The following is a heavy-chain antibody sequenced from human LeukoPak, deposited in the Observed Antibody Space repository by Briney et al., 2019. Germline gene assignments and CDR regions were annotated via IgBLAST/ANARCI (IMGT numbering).Heavy chain of an antibody. Sequence: GGSVRLSCGASGFTFSSYAMSWVRQAPGKGLEWVSAISGSGGSTYYADSVKGRFTISRDNSKNTLYLQMNNLRAEDTAVYYCARDGSGGYRNRGVFDIWGQGTMVTVSS. CDR3: ARDGSGGYRNRGVFDI. D-gene: IGHD5-18*01. V-gene: IGHV3-23*01. CDR2: ISGSGGST. CDR1: GFTFSSYA. J-gene: IGHJ3*02.